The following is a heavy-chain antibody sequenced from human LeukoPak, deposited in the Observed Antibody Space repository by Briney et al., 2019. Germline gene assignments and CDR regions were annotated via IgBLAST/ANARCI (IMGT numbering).Heavy chain of an antibody. CDR3: AKMGGYYYDSSGYFLDY. D-gene: IGHD3-22*01. CDR2: ISGSGGGT. V-gene: IGHV3-23*01. J-gene: IGHJ4*02. CDR1: GFTFSSYA. Sequence: GGSLRLSCAASGFTFSSYAMSWVRQAPGKELEWVSAISGSGGGTKYAASVKGRFTNFRDNSKNSLYLQMNSLRAEDTAVYYCAKMGGYYYDSSGYFLDYWGQGTLVTVSS.